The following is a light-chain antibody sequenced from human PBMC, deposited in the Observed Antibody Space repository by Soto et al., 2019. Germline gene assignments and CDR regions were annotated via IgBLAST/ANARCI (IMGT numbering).Light chain of an antibody. CDR3: QVWEATGDQVV. CDR1: NVGSRS. V-gene: IGLV3-21*01. CDR2: YDS. Sequence: SYELTQQPSVSVAPGETARISCGGNNVGSRSVHWYQQKPGQAPFLVIYYDSDRPSGIPERFSGSNSGNTATLIISRVEAGDEADYYCQVWEATGDQVVFGGGTQLTVL. J-gene: IGLJ2*01.